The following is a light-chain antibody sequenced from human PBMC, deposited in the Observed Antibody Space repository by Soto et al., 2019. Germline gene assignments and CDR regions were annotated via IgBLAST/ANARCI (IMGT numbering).Light chain of an antibody. V-gene: IGKV3-20*01. Sequence: EIELTQSPVTLSLSPGERATLSCRASQSVSSSYLAWYQQKPGQAPRLLIYGASSRATGIPDRFSGSGSGTDFTLTIIRLEPEDFAVYYCQQYGSSPSTFGQGTRLEIK. CDR1: QSVSSSY. CDR3: QQYGSSPST. J-gene: IGKJ5*01. CDR2: GAS.